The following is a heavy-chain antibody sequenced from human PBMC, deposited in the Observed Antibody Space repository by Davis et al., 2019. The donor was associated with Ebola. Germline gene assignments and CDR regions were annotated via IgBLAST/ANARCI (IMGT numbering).Heavy chain of an antibody. J-gene: IGHJ4*02. CDR2: ISSSSSYI. D-gene: IGHD1-26*01. Sequence: GGSLRLSCAASGFTFSSYAMHWVRQAPGKGLEWVSSISSSSSYIYYADSVKGRFTISRDNSKNSLYLQMNSLRTEDTALYYCAKDMWELLILDYWGQGTLVTVSS. CDR3: AKDMWELLILDY. V-gene: IGHV3-21*04. CDR1: GFTFSSYA.